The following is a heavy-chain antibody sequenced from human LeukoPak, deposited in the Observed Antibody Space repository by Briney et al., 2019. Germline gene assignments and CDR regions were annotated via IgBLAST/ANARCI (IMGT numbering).Heavy chain of an antibody. CDR1: GGSFSGYY. CDR3: ARAYSGIVVVPAARTRWDY. J-gene: IGHJ4*02. Sequence: SETRSLTCAVYGGSFSGYYWSWIRQPPGKGLEWIREINHSGSTNYNPSLKSRVTISVDTSKNQFSLKLSSVTAADTAVYYCARAYSGIVVVPAARTRWDYWGQGTLVTVSS. CDR2: INHSGST. V-gene: IGHV4-34*01. D-gene: IGHD2-2*01.